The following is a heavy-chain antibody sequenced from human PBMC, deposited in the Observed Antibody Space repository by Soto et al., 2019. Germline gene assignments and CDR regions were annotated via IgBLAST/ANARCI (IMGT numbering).Heavy chain of an antibody. CDR3: AKQGPGSLATFCSGSGCHYAFDI. Sequence: EVQLLESGGGFIQPGGSLRLSCAASGFTFSSYAMSWVRQAPGTGLEWVSTITGGGDGTNYADSVKGRFTNSRDNADDTLYLQMHSLRPDDTAIYYCAKQGPGSLATFCSGSGCHYAFDIWGQGTMVTVSS. V-gene: IGHV3-23*01. CDR2: ITGGGDGT. D-gene: IGHD2-15*01. CDR1: GFTFSSYA. J-gene: IGHJ3*02.